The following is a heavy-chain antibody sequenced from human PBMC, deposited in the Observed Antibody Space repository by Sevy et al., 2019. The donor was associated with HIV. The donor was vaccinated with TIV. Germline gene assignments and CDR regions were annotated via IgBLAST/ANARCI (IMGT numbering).Heavy chain of an antibody. CDR3: ARDEGGSGSYYNFY. D-gene: IGHD3-10*01. CDR2: IYSSGST. Sequence: GGSLRLSCAASGFTVSSNYMSWVRQAPGNGLEWVSVIYSSGSTYYADSVKGRFTISRDNSKNTLYLQMNSLRAEDTAVYYCARDEGGSGSYYNFYWGQRTLVTVSS. CDR1: GFTVSSNY. V-gene: IGHV3-53*01. J-gene: IGHJ4*02.